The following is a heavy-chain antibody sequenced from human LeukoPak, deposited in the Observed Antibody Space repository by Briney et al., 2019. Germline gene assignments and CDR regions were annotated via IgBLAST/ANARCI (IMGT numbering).Heavy chain of an antibody. CDR2: IIPLFDTA. D-gene: IGHD6-19*01. Sequence: GASVKVSCKASGGTFNSYAINWVRQAPGQGLEWMGGIIPLFDTATCAQRFQGRVTITADESTSTAYMELSSLRSEDTAVYYCAAERSSGWSHWGQGTLVTVSS. J-gene: IGHJ4*02. V-gene: IGHV1-69*13. CDR1: GGTFNSYA. CDR3: AAERSSGWSH.